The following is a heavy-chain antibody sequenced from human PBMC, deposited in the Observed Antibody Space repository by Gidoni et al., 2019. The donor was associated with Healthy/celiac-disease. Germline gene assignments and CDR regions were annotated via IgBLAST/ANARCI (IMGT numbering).Heavy chain of an antibody. CDR3: ARVIPDIVVVPAAQRYFDY. Sequence: QVPLVESGGGLVKPAGSLRLSCAASGFTCSDYYMSWIRQAPGKGLEWVSYISSSSSYTNYADSVKGRFTISRDNAKNSLYLQMNSLRAEDTAVYYCARVIPDIVVVPAAQRYFDYWGQGTLVTVSS. CDR2: ISSSSSYT. J-gene: IGHJ4*02. D-gene: IGHD2-2*01. CDR1: GFTCSDYY. V-gene: IGHV3-11*05.